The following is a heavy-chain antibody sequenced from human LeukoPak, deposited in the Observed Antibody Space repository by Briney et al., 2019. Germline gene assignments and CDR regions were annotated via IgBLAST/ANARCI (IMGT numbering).Heavy chain of an antibody. CDR1: GGTFSSYA. J-gene: IGHJ4*02. V-gene: IGHV1-69*05. D-gene: IGHD5-18*01. CDR3: ARSGYSYGLFDY. Sequence: SVKVSCKASGGTFSSYAISWVRQAPGQGLEWMGGIIPIFGTANYAQKFQGRVTITTDESTSTAYMELSSLRSEDTAVYYCARSGYSYGLFDYWGQGTLVTVFS. CDR2: IIPIFGTA.